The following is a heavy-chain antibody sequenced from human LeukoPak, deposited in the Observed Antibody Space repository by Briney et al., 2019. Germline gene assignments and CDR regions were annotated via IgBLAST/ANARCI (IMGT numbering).Heavy chain of an antibody. CDR2: ITHVGTGT. J-gene: IGHJ5*02. V-gene: IGHV3-74*01. CDR3: ARDRGSGRFDP. Sequence: GGSLRLSCTASGFTFSTSWMHWVRQAPGKGLVWVSRITHVGTGTTYADSVKGRFTISRDNAKSTVYLQMNSLRAEDTAVYYCARDRGSGRFDPWGPGTLVTVSS. D-gene: IGHD3-10*01. CDR1: GFTFSTSW.